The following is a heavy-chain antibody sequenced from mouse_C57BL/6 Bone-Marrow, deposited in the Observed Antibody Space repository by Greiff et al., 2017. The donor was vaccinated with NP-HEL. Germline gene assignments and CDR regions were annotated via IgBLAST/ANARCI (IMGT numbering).Heavy chain of an antibody. Sequence: QVQLQQPGAELVKPGASVKLSCKASGYTFTSYWMQWVKQRPGQGLEWIGEIDPSDSYTNYNQKFKGKATLTVDTSSSTAYMQLSSLTSEDSAVYYCARGYYDYDVGYWGQDTTLTVSS. V-gene: IGHV1-50*01. CDR3: ARGYYDYDVGY. CDR1: GYTFTSYW. J-gene: IGHJ2*01. D-gene: IGHD2-4*01. CDR2: IDPSDSYT.